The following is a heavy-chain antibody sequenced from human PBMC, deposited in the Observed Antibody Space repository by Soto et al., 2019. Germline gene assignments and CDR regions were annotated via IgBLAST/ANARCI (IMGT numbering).Heavy chain of an antibody. Sequence: GGSLRLSCTASGFTFGDYAMSWFRQAPGKGLEWVGFIRSKAYGGTTEYAASVKGRFTISRDDSKSIAYLQMNSLKTEDTAVYYCTRDMNYGDYAFDIWGQGTMVTVSS. CDR1: GFTFGDYA. J-gene: IGHJ3*02. CDR2: IRSKAYGGTT. V-gene: IGHV3-49*03. D-gene: IGHD4-17*01. CDR3: TRDMNYGDYAFDI.